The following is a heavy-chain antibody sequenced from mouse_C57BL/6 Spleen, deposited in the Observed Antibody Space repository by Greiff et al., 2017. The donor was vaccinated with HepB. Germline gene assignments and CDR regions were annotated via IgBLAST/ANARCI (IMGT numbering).Heavy chain of an antibody. D-gene: IGHD2-12*01. CDR1: GFTFSDFY. CDR2: SRNKANDYTT. CDR3: ARGYDDAMDY. Sequence: EVKLVESGGGLVQSGRSLRLSCATSGFTFSDFYMEWVRQAPGKGLEWIAASRNKANDYTTEYSASVKGRFIVSRDTSQSILYLQMNALRAEDTAIYYCARGYDDAMDYWGQGTSVTVSS. V-gene: IGHV7-1*01. J-gene: IGHJ4*01.